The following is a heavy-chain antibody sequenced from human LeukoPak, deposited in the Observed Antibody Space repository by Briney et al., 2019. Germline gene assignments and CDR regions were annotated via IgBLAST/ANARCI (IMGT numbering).Heavy chain of an antibody. CDR1: GFTFSSYW. J-gene: IGHJ6*02. Sequence: GGSLRLSCAASGFTFSSYWMNWVRQAPGKGLEWVSYISTTSTIYYADSVKGRFTISRDNAKNSLYLQMNSLRDEDTAVYYCARDAAYYYAMDVWGQGTTVTVSS. V-gene: IGHV3-48*02. CDR2: ISTTSTI. CDR3: ARDAAYYYAMDV.